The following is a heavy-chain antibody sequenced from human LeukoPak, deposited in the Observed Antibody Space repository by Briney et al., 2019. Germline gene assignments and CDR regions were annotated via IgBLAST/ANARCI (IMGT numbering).Heavy chain of an antibody. V-gene: IGHV4-39*07. Sequence: SETLSLTCTVSGGSISSSSYYWGWIRQPPGKGLEWIGRIYTSGSTNYNPSLKSRVTMSVDTSKNQFSLKLSSVTAADTAVYYCARSYSSGWYRILDAFDIWGQGTMVTVSS. CDR2: IYTSGST. D-gene: IGHD6-19*01. CDR1: GGSISSSSYY. CDR3: ARSYSSGWYRILDAFDI. J-gene: IGHJ3*02.